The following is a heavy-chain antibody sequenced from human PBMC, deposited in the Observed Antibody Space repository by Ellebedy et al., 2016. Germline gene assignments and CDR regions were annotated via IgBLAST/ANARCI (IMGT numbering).Heavy chain of an antibody. V-gene: IGHV3-43*01. CDR3: AKDRGYSYGYPDY. J-gene: IGHJ4*02. CDR2: ISWDGGST. CDR1: GFTFDDYT. Sequence: GESLKISXAASGFTFDDYTMHWVRQAPGKGLEWVSLISWDGGSTYYADSVKGRFTISRDNSKNSLYLQMNSLRTEDTALYYCAKDRGYSYGYPDYWGQGTLVTVSS. D-gene: IGHD5-18*01.